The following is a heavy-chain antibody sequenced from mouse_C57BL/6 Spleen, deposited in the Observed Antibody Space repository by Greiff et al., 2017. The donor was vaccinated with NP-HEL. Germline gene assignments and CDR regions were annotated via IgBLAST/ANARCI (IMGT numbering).Heavy chain of an antibody. CDR3: ARSHYYGSSYRYVDV. CDR2: IDPSDSET. CDR1: GYTFTSYW. D-gene: IGHD1-1*01. J-gene: IGHJ1*03. Sequence: QVQLQQPGAELVRPGSSVKLSCKASGYTFTSYWMHWVKQRPIQGLEWIGNIDPSDSETHYNQKFKDKATLTVDKSSSTAYMQLSSLTSEDSAVYYCARSHYYGSSYRYVDVWGTGTTVTVSS. V-gene: IGHV1-52*01.